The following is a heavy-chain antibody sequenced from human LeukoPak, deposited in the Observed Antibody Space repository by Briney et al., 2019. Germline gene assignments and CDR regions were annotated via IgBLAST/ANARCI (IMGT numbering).Heavy chain of an antibody. V-gene: IGHV4-31*03. CDR1: GGSISSGGYY. Sequence: SETLSLTCTVSGGSISSGGYYWSWIRQHPGKGLEWIGYIYYSGSTYYNPSLKSRVTISVDTSKNQFSLKLSSVTAADTAVYNCARRKLSAQFYDYWGQGTLVTVSS. CDR3: ARRKLSAQFYDY. D-gene: IGHD3-16*02. CDR2: IYYSGST. J-gene: IGHJ4*02.